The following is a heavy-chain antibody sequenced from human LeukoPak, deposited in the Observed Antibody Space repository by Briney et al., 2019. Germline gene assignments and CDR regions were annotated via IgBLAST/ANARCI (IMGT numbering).Heavy chain of an antibody. Sequence: PSETLSLTCTVSGDSVTSDNYFWSWVRQRPGEGLEWIGYMRNRGSAYYNPSLGSRAAISIDRSKNQFSLNPSFVTAADTAVYFCAREVNVASATDAFDIWGQGTMVTVSS. J-gene: IGHJ3*02. V-gene: IGHV4-31*03. D-gene: IGHD2-15*01. CDR1: GDSVTSDNYF. CDR3: AREVNVASATDAFDI. CDR2: MRNRGSA.